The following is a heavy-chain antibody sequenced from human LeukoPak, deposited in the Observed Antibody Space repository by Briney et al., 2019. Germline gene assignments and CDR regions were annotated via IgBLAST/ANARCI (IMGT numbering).Heavy chain of an antibody. CDR1: GESFSGYY. Sequence: PSETLSLTCAVYGESFSGYYWSWIRQPPGKGLEWIGEINHSGGTNYNPPLKSRVTISGDTSKNQFSLKLSSVTAADTAVYYCARYLVRGAQPRRYYYGMDVWGKGTTVTVSS. J-gene: IGHJ6*04. CDR2: INHSGGT. CDR3: ARYLVRGAQPRRYYYGMDV. V-gene: IGHV4-34*01. D-gene: IGHD3-10*01.